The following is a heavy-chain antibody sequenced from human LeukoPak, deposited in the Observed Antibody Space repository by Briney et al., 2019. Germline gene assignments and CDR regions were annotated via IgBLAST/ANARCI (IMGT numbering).Heavy chain of an antibody. CDR3: AVYDSSGFDY. D-gene: IGHD3-22*01. J-gene: IGHJ4*02. CDR2: IYYSGST. V-gene: IGHV4-31*03. Sequence: SETLSLTCTVSGGSICSGGYYWSWIRQHPGKGLEWIGYIYYSGSTYYNPSLKSRVTISVDTSKNQFSLKLSSVTAADTAVYYCAVYDSSGFDYWGQGTLVTVSS. CDR1: GGSICSGGYY.